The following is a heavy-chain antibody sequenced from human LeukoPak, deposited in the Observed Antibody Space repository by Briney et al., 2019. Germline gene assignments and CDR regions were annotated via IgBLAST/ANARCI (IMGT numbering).Heavy chain of an antibody. Sequence: PSETLSLTCTVSGGSISSGGYCWSWIRQHPGKGLEWIGYIYYSGSTYYNPSLKSRVTISVDTSKNQFSLKLSSVTAADTAVYYCARDRGVQYYRIWGQGTMVTVPS. V-gene: IGHV4-31*03. J-gene: IGHJ3*02. D-gene: IGHD1-26*01. CDR3: ARDRGVQYYRI. CDR2: IYYSGST. CDR1: GGSISSGGYC.